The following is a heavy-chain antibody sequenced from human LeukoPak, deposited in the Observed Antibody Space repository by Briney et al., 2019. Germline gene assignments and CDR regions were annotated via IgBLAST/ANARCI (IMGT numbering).Heavy chain of an antibody. CDR2: IFDSGTT. D-gene: IGHD3-10*01. CDR1: GGSISSYY. CDR3: ARHRGSLGGSGDWFDP. Sequence: SETLSLSCTVSGGSISSYYWSWIRQPPGKGLEWIGYIFDSGTTNYNPSLKSRLTMSVDTSKNQFSLKLSSLTAADTAVYYCARHRGSLGGSGDWFDPWGQGTLVTVSS. J-gene: IGHJ5*02. V-gene: IGHV4-59*08.